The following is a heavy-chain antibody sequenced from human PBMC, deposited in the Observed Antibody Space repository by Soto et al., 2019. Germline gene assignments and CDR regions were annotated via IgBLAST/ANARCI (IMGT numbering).Heavy chain of an antibody. D-gene: IGHD3-3*01. V-gene: IGHV3-15*01. J-gene: IGHJ4*02. CDR2: IKSKTEGGTR. CDR1: GFTLRNAW. Sequence: GGSLRLSCVASGFTLRNAWMSWVRKAPGKGREWVGRIKSKTEGGTRDYAAPEKGRFTISRDDSKNTLYLQMNSLKTEDTDVYYCTTDNPPYYDFWSGYSPFDYWGQGTLVTVYS. CDR3: TTDNPPYYDFWSGYSPFDY.